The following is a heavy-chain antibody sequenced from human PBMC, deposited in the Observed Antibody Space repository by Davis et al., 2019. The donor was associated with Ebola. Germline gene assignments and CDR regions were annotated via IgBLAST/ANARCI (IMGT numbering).Heavy chain of an antibody. D-gene: IGHD3-22*01. Sequence: PSETLSLTCTVSGGSISSYYWSWIRQPPGKGLEWIGYIYYSGSTNYNPSLKSRVTISVDTSKNQFSLKLSSVTAADTAVYYCARGGGDSSGYPFGYWGQGTLVTVSS. CDR1: GGSISSYY. CDR2: IYYSGST. CDR3: ARGGGDSSGYPFGY. J-gene: IGHJ4*02. V-gene: IGHV4-59*01.